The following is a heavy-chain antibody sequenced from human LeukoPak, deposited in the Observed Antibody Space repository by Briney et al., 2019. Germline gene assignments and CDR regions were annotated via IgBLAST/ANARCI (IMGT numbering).Heavy chain of an antibody. Sequence: SETLSLTCTVSGGSISSYYWSWIRQPPGKGLEWIGYIYYSGSTNYNPSLKSRVTISVDTSRNQFSLKLTSVTAADTAVYYCARDLRMGGPWRQFDYWGQGTLVTVSS. D-gene: IGHD3-16*01. CDR1: GGSISSYY. V-gene: IGHV4-59*01. CDR2: IYYSGST. CDR3: ARDLRMGGPWRQFDY. J-gene: IGHJ4*02.